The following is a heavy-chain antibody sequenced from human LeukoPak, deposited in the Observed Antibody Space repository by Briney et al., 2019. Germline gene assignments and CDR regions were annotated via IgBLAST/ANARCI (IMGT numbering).Heavy chain of an antibody. CDR3: ARAGTDWSYFDY. CDR1: GFTFSSYS. J-gene: IGHJ4*02. CDR2: ISSSSSYI. V-gene: IGHV3-21*01. D-gene: IGHD3-10*01. Sequence: PGGSLRLSCAASGFTFSSYSMNWVRQAPGKGLEWVSSISSSSSYIYYADSVKGRFTISRDNAKNSLYLQMNSLRAEDTAVYYCARAGTDWSYFDYWGQGTLVTVSS.